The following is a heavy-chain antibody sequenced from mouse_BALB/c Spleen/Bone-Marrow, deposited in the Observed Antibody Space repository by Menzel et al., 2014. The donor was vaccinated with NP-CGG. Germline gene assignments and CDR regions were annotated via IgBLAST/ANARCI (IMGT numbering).Heavy chain of an antibody. CDR3: ARPDYYGYLNY. V-gene: IGHV4-1*02. CDR1: GFDFSRYW. Sequence: EVQRVESGGGLVQPGGSLKLSCAASGFDFSRYWMSWVRQAPGKGLEWIGEINPDSRTINYSPSLKDKFIISRDNAKNTLYLRLNKVRSKDTALYYCARPDYYGYLNYWGQGTTLTVSS. D-gene: IGHD1-1*01. J-gene: IGHJ2*01. CDR2: INPDSRTI.